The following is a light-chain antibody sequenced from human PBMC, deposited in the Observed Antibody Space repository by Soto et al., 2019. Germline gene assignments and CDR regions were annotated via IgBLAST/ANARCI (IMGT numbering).Light chain of an antibody. V-gene: IGLV2-8*01. J-gene: IGLJ3*02. CDR3: TSYVGNDIWV. Sequence: QSALTQPPSASGSPGQSVTISCTGTSSDVGAYKYVSWYQQYPGKAPKLMMYEVTKRPSGVPDRFSGSKSGSTASLTVSGLQAEDGADYYCTSYVGNDIWVFGGGTKLTVL. CDR1: SSDVGAYKY. CDR2: EVT.